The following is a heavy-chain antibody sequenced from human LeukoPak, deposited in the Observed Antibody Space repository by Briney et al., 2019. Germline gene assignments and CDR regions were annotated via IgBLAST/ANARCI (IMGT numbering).Heavy chain of an antibody. J-gene: IGHJ4*02. CDR1: GFTFSSYS. Sequence: GGSLRLSCAASGFTFSSYSMNWVRQAPGKGLEWVSSISSSSSYIYYADSVKGRFAISRDNAKNSLYLQMNSLRAEDTAVYYCARVPRGLPDYWGQGTLVTVSS. CDR2: ISSSSSYI. CDR3: ARVPRGLPDY. D-gene: IGHD4-17*01. V-gene: IGHV3-21*01.